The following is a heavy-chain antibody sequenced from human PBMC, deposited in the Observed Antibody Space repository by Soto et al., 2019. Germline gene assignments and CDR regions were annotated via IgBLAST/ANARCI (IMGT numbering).Heavy chain of an antibody. Sequence: SQTLSLTCAISGDSVSTNIAAWSWIRQSPSRGLEWLGRTLYRSSKWYNEYAVSVKSRMTINPDTSKNQFSLQLNSVTPEDTAVYYCARDAAPTLNYPHGMDVWGQGTAVTVSS. CDR2: TLYRSSKWYN. V-gene: IGHV6-1*01. D-gene: IGHD1-7*01. CDR3: ARDAAPTLNYPHGMDV. J-gene: IGHJ6*02. CDR1: GDSVSTNIAA.